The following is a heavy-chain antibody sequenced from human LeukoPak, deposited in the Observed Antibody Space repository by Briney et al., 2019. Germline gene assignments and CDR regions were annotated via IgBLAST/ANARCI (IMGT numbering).Heavy chain of an antibody. CDR1: GGTFSSYA. CDR2: IIPIFGTA. Sequence: SVKVSCKASGGTFSSYAISWVRQAPGQGLEWMGGIIPIFGTANYAQKFQGRVTITADESTSTAYMEPSSLRSEDTAVYYCARLSNYYDSSGQNSDAFDIWGQGTMVTVSS. D-gene: IGHD3-22*01. J-gene: IGHJ3*02. V-gene: IGHV1-69*13. CDR3: ARLSNYYDSSGQNSDAFDI.